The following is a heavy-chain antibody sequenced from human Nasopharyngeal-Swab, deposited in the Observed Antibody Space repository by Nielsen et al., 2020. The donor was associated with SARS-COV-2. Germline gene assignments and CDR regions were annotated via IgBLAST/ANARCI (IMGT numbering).Heavy chain of an antibody. D-gene: IGHD2-15*01. V-gene: IGHV4-39*07. CDR1: GGSISSSSYY. J-gene: IGHJ5*02. Sequence: SETLSLTCTVSGGSISSSSYYWGWIRQPPGKGLEWIGSFYYSGSTYYNPCLKSRVTISVDTSKNQFSLKLSSVTAADTAVYYCARAVVVAARGLNWFDPWGQGTLVTVS. CDR2: FYYSGST. CDR3: ARAVVVAARGLNWFDP.